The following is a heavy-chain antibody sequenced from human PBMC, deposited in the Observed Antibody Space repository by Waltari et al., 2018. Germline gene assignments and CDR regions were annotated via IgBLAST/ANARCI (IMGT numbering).Heavy chain of an antibody. J-gene: IGHJ4*02. Sequence: QVQLVESGGGVVQPGRSLRLSCAASGFTFSNYGMHRVRQAPGKGLEWVAVIWYDGSKEYYADSVKGRFTISRDNSKNTVYLQMNSLRADDTAVYYCARAGFVCSGGSCYGDYWGQGTLVTVSS. V-gene: IGHV3-33*01. D-gene: IGHD2-15*01. CDR1: GFTFSNYG. CDR2: IWYDGSKE. CDR3: ARAGFVCSGGSCYGDY.